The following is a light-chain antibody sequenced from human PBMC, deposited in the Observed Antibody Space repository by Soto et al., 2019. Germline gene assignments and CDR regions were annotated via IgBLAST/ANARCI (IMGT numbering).Light chain of an antibody. CDR2: GAS. CDR1: QDITNY. Sequence: DIQLTQSPSSLSASVGDRVTITCQPSQDITNYLNWYQQKPGKAPRLLIAGASKLETGVPSRFSGSRSGTDYTFTIGSLQPEDIATYYCQHDANLPYTFGQGTKLEIK. J-gene: IGKJ2*01. CDR3: QHDANLPYT. V-gene: IGKV1-33*01.